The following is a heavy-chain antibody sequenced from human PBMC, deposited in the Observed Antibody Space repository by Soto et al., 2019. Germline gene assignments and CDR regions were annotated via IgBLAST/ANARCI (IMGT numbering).Heavy chain of an antibody. D-gene: IGHD6-13*01. J-gene: IGHJ4*02. CDR3: ARAGTSSSSAPSGAPK. Sequence: PXVSLRRSCAASGFTVSSYCRHWVRQAPGKGLVWVSRINSDVSSYIYYADSVKGRFTISRDNAKNSLYLQMNSLRAEDTAVYYCARAGTSSSSAPSGAPKWGQGTLVTVSS. CDR1: GFTVSSYC. CDR2: INSDVSSYI. V-gene: IGHV3-74*01.